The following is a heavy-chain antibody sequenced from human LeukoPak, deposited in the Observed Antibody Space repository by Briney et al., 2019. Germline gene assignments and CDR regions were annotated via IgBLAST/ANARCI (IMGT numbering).Heavy chain of an antibody. CDR3: ARNGHMDV. V-gene: IGHV4-4*09. Sequence: SETLSLTCTVSGGSINSYYWSWIRQPPGKGLEWIGYISTSGSTNCNPSLKSRVTISVDTSKKQFLLKLRSVTAADTAVYYCARNGHMDVWGKGTTVTVSS. J-gene: IGHJ6*03. CDR1: GGSINSYY. CDR2: ISTSGST.